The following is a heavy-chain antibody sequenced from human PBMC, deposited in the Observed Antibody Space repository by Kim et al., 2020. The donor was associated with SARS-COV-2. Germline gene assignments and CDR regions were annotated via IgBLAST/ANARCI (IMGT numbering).Heavy chain of an antibody. Sequence: SETLSLTCTVSGGSISSGGYYWSWIRQHPGKGLEWIGYIYYSGSTYYNPSLKSRVTISVDTSKNQFSLKLSSVTAADTAVYYCARDSLLVLGVFDYWGQGTLVTVSS. CDR2: IYYSGST. V-gene: IGHV4-31*03. CDR1: GGSISSGGYY. D-gene: IGHD3-10*01. J-gene: IGHJ4*02. CDR3: ARDSLLVLGVFDY.